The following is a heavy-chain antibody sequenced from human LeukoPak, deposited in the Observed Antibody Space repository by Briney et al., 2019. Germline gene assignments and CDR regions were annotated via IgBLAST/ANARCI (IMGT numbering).Heavy chain of an antibody. CDR3: ARDGGIDI. CDR2: ISSTSSYI. V-gene: IGHV3-21*01. D-gene: IGHD3-16*01. Sequence: PGGSLRLSCAASGFTFSSYGMNWVRQAPGKGLEWVSSISSTSSYIYYADSVKGRFTISRDNAKNSLYLQTNSLRAEDTAVYYCARDGGIDIWGQGTMVTVSS. CDR1: GFTFSSYG. J-gene: IGHJ3*02.